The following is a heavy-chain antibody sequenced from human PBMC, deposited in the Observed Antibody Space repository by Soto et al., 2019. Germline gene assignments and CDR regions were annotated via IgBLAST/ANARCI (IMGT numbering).Heavy chain of an antibody. Sequence: QITLKESGPTLVKPAETLTLTCTFSGFSLNTRGVGVGWIRQPPGKALEWLTLIYWDDAKEYSPSLKSRLTITKDTSKNQVVLIMTNMDPVDTPTYYCVHKGEGDRILDFWGQGALVTVSS. CDR3: VHKGEGDRILDF. D-gene: IGHD3-16*01. CDR2: IYWDDAK. V-gene: IGHV2-5*02. CDR1: GFSLNTRGVG. J-gene: IGHJ4*02.